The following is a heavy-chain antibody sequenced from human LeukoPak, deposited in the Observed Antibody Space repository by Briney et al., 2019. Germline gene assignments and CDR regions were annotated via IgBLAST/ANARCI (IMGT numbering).Heavy chain of an antibody. CDR2: IYTSGST. J-gene: IGHJ5*02. V-gene: IGHV4-61*02. CDR1: GGSISSGSYY. Sequence: SQTLSLTCTVSGGSISSGSYYWSWIRQPAGKGLEWIGRIYTSGSTNYNPSLKSRVTISVDTSKNQFSLKLSSVTAADTAVYYFAREGDYVDWFDPWGQGTLVTVSS. CDR3: AREGDYVDWFDP. D-gene: IGHD4-17*01.